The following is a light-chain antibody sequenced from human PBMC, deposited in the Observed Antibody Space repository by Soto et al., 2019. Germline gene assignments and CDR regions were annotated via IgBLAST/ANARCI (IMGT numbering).Light chain of an antibody. CDR2: EVT. CDR1: SSDVGNFNL. V-gene: IGLV2-23*02. Sequence: QSALTQPASVSGSPGQSITISCTGTSSDVGNFNLVSWYQHHPGKAPKLMIYEVTKRPSGVSNRFSGSKSGYTASLTISGRQADDEADYYCYSYAGRRTFVVIGGGTKVTVL. CDR3: YSYAGRRTFVV. J-gene: IGLJ2*01.